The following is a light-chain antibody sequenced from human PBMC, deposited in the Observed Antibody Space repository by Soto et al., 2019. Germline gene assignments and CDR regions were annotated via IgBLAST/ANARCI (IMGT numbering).Light chain of an antibody. Sequence: EIVLTQSPGTLSLSPGERATLSCGASQSCSSYLAWYQQKPGQAARLLMYGASSRATGTPDRLSGSGSGTDFTLTISRREAEDFAVYYCRQYGSSWLTFGGGTKVDIK. CDR1: QSCSSY. CDR2: GAS. V-gene: IGKV3-20*01. CDR3: RQYGSSWLT. J-gene: IGKJ4*01.